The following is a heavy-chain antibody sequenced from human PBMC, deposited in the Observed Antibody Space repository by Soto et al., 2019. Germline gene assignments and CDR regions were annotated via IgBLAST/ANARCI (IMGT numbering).Heavy chain of an antibody. Sequence: QVQLVESGGGVVQPGRSLRLSCAASGFTFSSYGMHWVRQAPGKGLEWVAVISYDGSNKYYADSVKGRFTISRDNSKNTLYLQMNSLRAEDTAVYYCAKDPYYYDSSGFDWGIDYWGQGTLVTVSS. D-gene: IGHD3-22*01. J-gene: IGHJ4*02. V-gene: IGHV3-30*18. CDR2: ISYDGSNK. CDR3: AKDPYYYDSSGFDWGIDY. CDR1: GFTFSSYG.